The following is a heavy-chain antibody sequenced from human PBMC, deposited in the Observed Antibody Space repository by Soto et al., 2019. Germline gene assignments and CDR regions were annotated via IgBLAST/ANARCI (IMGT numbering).Heavy chain of an antibody. Sequence: QVQLVQSGAEVKKPGSSVKVSCMTSGGTFRSYTISWVRQAPGQGLEWMGRIIPILGIANYAQKFQGRVTFTADKSTSTAYMELSSLRSEDTAVYYCARGVYGDYNTFDYWGQGTLVTVSS. CDR3: ARGVYGDYNTFDY. J-gene: IGHJ4*02. CDR1: GGTFRSYT. V-gene: IGHV1-69*02. CDR2: IIPILGIA. D-gene: IGHD4-17*01.